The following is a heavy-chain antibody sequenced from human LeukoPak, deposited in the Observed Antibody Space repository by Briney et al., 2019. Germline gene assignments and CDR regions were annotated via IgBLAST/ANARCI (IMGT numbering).Heavy chain of an antibody. CDR1: GFTLSDYG. CDR2: TRYDGNKK. CDR3: AGKGTFHY. Sequence: PGGSLRLSCAASGFTLSDYGMHWVRQAPGKGLEWLAFTRYDGNKKDYVDSVKGRFTISRDNSKNTLYLQMNSLRVEDTAMYYCAGKGTFHYWGQGTLVTVSS. V-gene: IGHV3-30*02. J-gene: IGHJ4*02.